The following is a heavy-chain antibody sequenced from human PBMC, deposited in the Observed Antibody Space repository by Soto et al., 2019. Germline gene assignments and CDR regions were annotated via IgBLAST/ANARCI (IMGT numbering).Heavy chain of an antibody. V-gene: IGHV3-74*01. CDR1: GFTFSSYW. D-gene: IGHD5-12*01. Sequence: EVQLVGSGGGLVQPGGSLRLSCAASGFTFSSYWMHWVRQAPGKGLVWVSRINSDGSSTTYADSVKGRFTISRDNAKNTLYLQMNSLRAEYTAVYYCVRVPTGGYAFSLDDYWGQGTLVTVSS. CDR3: VRVPTGGYAFSLDDY. CDR2: INSDGSST. J-gene: IGHJ4*02.